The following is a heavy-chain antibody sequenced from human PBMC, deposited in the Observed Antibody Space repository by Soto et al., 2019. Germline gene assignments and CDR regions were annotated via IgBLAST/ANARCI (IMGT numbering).Heavy chain of an antibody. Sequence: VQLVESGGGVVQPGRSLRLSCAASGFTFSSYAMHWVRQAPGKGLEWVANIKQDGSEKYYVDSVRGRFTMSRDNAKNSLYLQMNSLRAEDTAVYYCARVVGATQMDFDYWGQGTLVTVSS. CDR2: IKQDGSEK. CDR3: ARVVGATQMDFDY. CDR1: GFTFSSYA. D-gene: IGHD1-26*01. V-gene: IGHV3-7*01. J-gene: IGHJ4*02.